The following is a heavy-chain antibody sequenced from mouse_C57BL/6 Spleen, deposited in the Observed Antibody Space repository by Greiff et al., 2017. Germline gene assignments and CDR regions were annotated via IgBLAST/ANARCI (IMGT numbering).Heavy chain of an antibody. CDR1: GYSITSGYY. CDR3: ARERGYYGSSYAMDY. V-gene: IGHV3-6*01. J-gene: IGHJ4*01. D-gene: IGHD1-1*01. CDR2: ISYDGSN. Sequence: VQLKESGPGLVKPSQSLSLTCSVTGYSITSGYYWNWIRQFPGNKLEWMGYISYDGSNNYNPSLKNRISITRDTSKNQFFLKLNSVTTEDTATYYCARERGYYGSSYAMDYWGQGTSVTVSS.